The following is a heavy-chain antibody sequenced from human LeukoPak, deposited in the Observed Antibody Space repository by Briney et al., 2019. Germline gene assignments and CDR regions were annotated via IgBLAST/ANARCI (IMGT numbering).Heavy chain of an antibody. V-gene: IGHV5-51*01. J-gene: IGHJ4*02. Sequence: GESLKISCKGSGYSFTSYWIGWVRQMPGKGLEWMGIIYPGDSDTRYSPSFQGQVTISADKSISTAYLQWSSLEASDTAMYYCATTAGYSSGWSDRFYFDYWGQGTLVTVSS. D-gene: IGHD6-19*01. CDR3: ATTAGYSSGWSDRFYFDY. CDR1: GYSFTSYW. CDR2: IYPGDSDT.